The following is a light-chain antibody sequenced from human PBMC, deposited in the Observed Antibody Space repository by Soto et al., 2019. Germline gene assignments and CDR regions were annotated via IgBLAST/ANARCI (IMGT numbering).Light chain of an antibody. J-gene: IGKJ1*01. CDR3: QQYKTYSGT. V-gene: IGKV1-5*03. CDR1: QSIDTW. CDR2: KAS. Sequence: DIQMTQSPSTLFASVGDRVTITCRASQSIDTWLAWYQQKPGKAPKLLIYKASFLESGVPSRFSGSGSGTEFILTISSLQPDDFATYYCQQYKTYSGTFGQGTKVEIK.